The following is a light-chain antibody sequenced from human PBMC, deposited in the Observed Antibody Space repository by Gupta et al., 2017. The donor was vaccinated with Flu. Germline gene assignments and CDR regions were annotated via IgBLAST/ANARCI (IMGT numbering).Light chain of an antibody. CDR1: QSVRSSY. CDR3: QQDGSSPLT. V-gene: IGKV3-20*01. Sequence: VLTQSPGTLSLSPGERATLSCRASQSVRSSYLAWYQQKPGQAPRLLIYGASSRATGIPDRFSGSGSGTDFTLTISRLEPEDFAVYYCQQDGSSPLTFGQGTKVEIK. CDR2: GAS. J-gene: IGKJ1*01.